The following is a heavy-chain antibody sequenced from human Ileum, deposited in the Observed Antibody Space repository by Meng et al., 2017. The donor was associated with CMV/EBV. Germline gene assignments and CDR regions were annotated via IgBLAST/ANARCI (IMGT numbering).Heavy chain of an antibody. D-gene: IGHD2/OR15-2a*01. J-gene: IGHJ5*02. V-gene: IGHV4-31*02. CDR3: ARSVTLIDNWFDP. CDR1: GGYISSGGYC. Sequence: VSGGYISSGGYCWSWIRQHPGRGLEWIGYIYYSGSTYYNPSLKSRVTISVDTSKNQFSLKLSSVTAADTAVYYCARSVTLIDNWFDPWGQGTLVTVSS. CDR2: IYYSGST.